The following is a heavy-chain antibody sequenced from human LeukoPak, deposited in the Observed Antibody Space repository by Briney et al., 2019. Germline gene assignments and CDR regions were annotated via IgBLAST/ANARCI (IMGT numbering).Heavy chain of an antibody. V-gene: IGHV5-51*01. Sequence: GESLKISCKCSGYSFTSYWIGWVRQMPGKGLEWMGIIYPGDSDTRYSPSFQGQVTISADKSISTAYLQWSSLKASDTAMYYCARRSHPTQNYYYDSSGLDYWGQGTLVTVSS. CDR3: ARRSHPTQNYYYDSSGLDY. D-gene: IGHD3-22*01. J-gene: IGHJ4*02. CDR1: GYSFTSYW. CDR2: IYPGDSDT.